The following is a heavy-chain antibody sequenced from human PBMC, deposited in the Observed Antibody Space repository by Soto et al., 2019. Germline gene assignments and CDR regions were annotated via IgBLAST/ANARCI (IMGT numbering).Heavy chain of an antibody. CDR2: IRTNGGST. J-gene: IGHJ4*02. D-gene: IGHD3-22*01. CDR1: GFTFSSYG. Sequence: GGSLRLSCAASGFTFSSYGMHWVRQAPGKGLEYVSSIRTNGGSTHYADSVKGRFTISRDNSKNTQYLQMSSLRADDTAVYYCVKGEYYYDSSGYYPFDYWGQGTLVTVSS. V-gene: IGHV3-64D*06. CDR3: VKGEYYYDSSGYYPFDY.